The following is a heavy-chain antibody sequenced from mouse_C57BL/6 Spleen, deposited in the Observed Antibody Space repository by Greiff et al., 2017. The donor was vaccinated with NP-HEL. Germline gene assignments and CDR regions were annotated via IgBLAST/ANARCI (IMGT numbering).Heavy chain of an antibody. CDR1: GYTFTSYW. CDR2: IDPSDSET. Sequence: VQLQQSGAELVRPGSSVKLSCKASGYTFTSYWMHWVKQRPIQGLEWIGNIDPSDSETHYNQKFKDKATLTVDKSSSTAYMQLSSLTSEDSAVYYCAREGSSLFAYWGQGTLVTVSA. V-gene: IGHV1-52*01. CDR3: AREGSSLFAY. D-gene: IGHD1-1*01. J-gene: IGHJ3*01.